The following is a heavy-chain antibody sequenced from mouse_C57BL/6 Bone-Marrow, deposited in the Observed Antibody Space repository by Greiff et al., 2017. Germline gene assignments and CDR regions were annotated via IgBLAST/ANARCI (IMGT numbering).Heavy chain of an antibody. J-gene: IGHJ4*01. CDR3: ARRNYYAMDY. V-gene: IGHV1-81*01. CDR1: GYTFTSYG. CDR2: ISPGSGNT. Sequence: QVQLKQSGAELARPGASVKLSCKASGYTFTSYGISWVQQRTGQGLEWIGAISPGSGNTYYHEKFKGQATLTADKSSSTAYMERRSLTSEDSAVYFCARRNYYAMDYWGQGTSVTVSS.